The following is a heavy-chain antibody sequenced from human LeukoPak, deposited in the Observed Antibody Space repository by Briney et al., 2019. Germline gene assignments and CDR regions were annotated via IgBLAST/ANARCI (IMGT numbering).Heavy chain of an antibody. V-gene: IGHV3-30*04. J-gene: IGHJ4*02. CDR1: GFTFSNYA. CDR2: ISYDGTNK. D-gene: IGHD5-18*01. CDR3: ARGEGKYTYGPFDY. Sequence: PGRSLRLSCAASGFTFSNYAIHWVRQAPGKGLEWVAVISYDGTNKYYAVSVEGRFTISRDNSKNTLYLQMNSLRAEDTAVYYCARGEGKYTYGPFDYWGQGTLVTVSS.